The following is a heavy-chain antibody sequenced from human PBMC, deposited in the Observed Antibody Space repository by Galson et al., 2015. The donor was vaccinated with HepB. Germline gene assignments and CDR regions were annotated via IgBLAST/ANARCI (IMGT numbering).Heavy chain of an antibody. CDR1: GFTFTSSA. J-gene: IGHJ3*02. V-gene: IGHV1-58*01. Sequence: SVKVSCKASGFTFTSSAVQWVRQARGQRLEWIGWIVVGSGNTNYAQKFQERVTITRDMSTSTAYMELSSLRSEDTAVYYCATDSSGYYYGDDAFDIWGQGTMVTVSS. CDR3: ATDSSGYYYGDDAFDI. D-gene: IGHD3-22*01. CDR2: IVVGSGNT.